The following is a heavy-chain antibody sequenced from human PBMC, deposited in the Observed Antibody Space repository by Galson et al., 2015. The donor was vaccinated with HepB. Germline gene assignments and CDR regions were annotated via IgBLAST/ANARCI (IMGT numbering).Heavy chain of an antibody. D-gene: IGHD2-2*01. CDR2: ISGSGGST. V-gene: IGHV3-23*01. CDR3: AKVSSTSGNL. Sequence: SMRPPCAASGSSFGSSATSWVRKAPGKGLEWVSAISGSGGSTYYADAVTGRFTISRDKSKNTLYLQMNSLRAEDTAVYYCAKVSSTSGNLWGQGTLVTVSP. CDR1: GSSFGSSA. J-gene: IGHJ5*02.